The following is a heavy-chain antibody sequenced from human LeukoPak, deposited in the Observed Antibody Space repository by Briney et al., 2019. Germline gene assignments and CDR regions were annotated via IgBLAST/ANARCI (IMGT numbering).Heavy chain of an antibody. D-gene: IGHD3-22*01. CDR3: ERPDSSGYYWFFDY. CDR1: GYTFTGYY. V-gene: IGHV1-2*02. Sequence: GASVNVSCKASGYTFTGYYMHWVRQAPGQGREWMGWINPNSGGTNYAQKFQGRVTMTRDTSISTAYMELSRLRSDDTAVYYCERPDSSGYYWFFDYWGQGTLVTVSS. J-gene: IGHJ4*02. CDR2: INPNSGGT.